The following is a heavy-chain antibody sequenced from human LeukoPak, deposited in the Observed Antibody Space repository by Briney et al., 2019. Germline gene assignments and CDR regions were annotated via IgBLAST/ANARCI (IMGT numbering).Heavy chain of an antibody. CDR3: ATSNYCDYK. V-gene: IGHV3-23*01. J-gene: IGHJ3*01. D-gene: IGHD4-17*01. CDR1: GFTFSSFA. CDR2: ISGSGAST. Sequence: AGGSLRLSCAASGFTFSSFAMTWVRQAPGKGLEWVSAISGSGASTYYADSVKGRFTISRDNSKNTLYLQMNSLRAEDTAVYYCATSNYCDYKWGQGTMVTVSS.